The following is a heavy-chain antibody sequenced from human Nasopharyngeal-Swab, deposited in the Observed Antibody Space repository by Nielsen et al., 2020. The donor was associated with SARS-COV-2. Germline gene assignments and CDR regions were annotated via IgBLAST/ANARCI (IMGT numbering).Heavy chain of an antibody. D-gene: IGHD6-13*01. CDR3: ARRGGTAGSDAFDI. V-gene: IGHV5-10-1*01. CDR2: IDPSDSYT. J-gene: IGHJ3*02. Sequence: VRQAPGKGLEWMGRIDPSDSYTNYSPSFQGHVTISADKSISTAYLQWSSLKASDTAMCYCARRGGTAGSDAFDIWGQGTMVTVSS.